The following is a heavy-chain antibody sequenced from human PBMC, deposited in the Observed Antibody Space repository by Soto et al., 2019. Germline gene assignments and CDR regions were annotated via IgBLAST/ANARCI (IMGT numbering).Heavy chain of an antibody. D-gene: IGHD6-13*01. Sequence: QALVVQSGAEVRKPGSSVKLSCKASEGTFNSYAIAWVRQAPGQGLEWMGGIIPYYNTLNYAQKFQDRVTITADDSTNTVYMELSSLRSDDTAVYFCASGASRWYPYGFDSWAQGTLVTVSS. CDR3: ASGASRWYPYGFDS. CDR1: EGTFNSYA. V-gene: IGHV1-69*01. J-gene: IGHJ4*02. CDR2: IIPYYNTL.